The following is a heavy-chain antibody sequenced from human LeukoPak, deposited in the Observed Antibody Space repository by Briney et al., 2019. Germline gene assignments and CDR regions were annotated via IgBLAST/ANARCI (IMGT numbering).Heavy chain of an antibody. CDR1: GFTVSSNY. V-gene: IGHV3-66*01. J-gene: IGHJ4*02. CDR2: IYSGGST. Sequence: GGSLRLSCAASGFTVSSNYMSWVRQAPGKGLEWVSVIYSGGSTYYADSVKGRFTISRDNSKNTLYLQMNSLRAEDTAVYYCARDLKRWLQFRALDYWGQGTLVTVSS. D-gene: IGHD5-24*01. CDR3: ARDLKRWLQFRALDY.